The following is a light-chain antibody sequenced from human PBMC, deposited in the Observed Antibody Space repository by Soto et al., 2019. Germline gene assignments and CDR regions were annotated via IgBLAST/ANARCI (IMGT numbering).Light chain of an antibody. CDR3: GTWDSSLSEYV. V-gene: IGLV1-51*01. CDR1: NSNIGNNY. Sequence: QSVLTQPPSVSAAPGQKVSISCSGSNSNIGNNYVSWYQHLPGTAPKLLIYDNDKRPSGIPDRLSAPKSGTSATLGITGLQTGDEADYYCGTWDSSLSEYVFGTGTKLTVL. CDR2: DND. J-gene: IGLJ1*01.